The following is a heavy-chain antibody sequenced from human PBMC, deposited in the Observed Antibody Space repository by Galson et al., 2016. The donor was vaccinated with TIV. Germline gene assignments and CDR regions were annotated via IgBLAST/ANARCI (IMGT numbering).Heavy chain of an antibody. J-gene: IGHJ4*02. V-gene: IGHV1-69*13. Sequence: SVKVSCKASGAIFNSYAISWVRQAPVQGLEWMGGIIAIFRIANYAQKFQGRVTITADESTSTAYIELSSLRSEDTAVYYRARGSGYNYGNPFDFWGQGTLVTVSS. CDR1: GAIFNSYA. CDR2: IIAIFRIA. D-gene: IGHD5-18*01. CDR3: ARGSGYNYGNPFDF.